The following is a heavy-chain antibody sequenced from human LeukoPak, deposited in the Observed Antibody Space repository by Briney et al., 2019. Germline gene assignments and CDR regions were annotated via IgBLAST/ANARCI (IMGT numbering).Heavy chain of an antibody. CDR3: ARWELSGRVMERLSWIDH. D-gene: IGHD3-16*02. Sequence: GGSLRLSCAASGFTFDDFGMTWVRQAPGKGLEWVSGINWNGGGTGYADSVKGRFTISRDNAKKILYLQMNSLRVEDTAVYHCARWELSGRVMERLSWIDHWGQGALVTVSS. CDR2: INWNGGGT. V-gene: IGHV3-20*01. J-gene: IGHJ4*02. CDR1: GFTFDDFG.